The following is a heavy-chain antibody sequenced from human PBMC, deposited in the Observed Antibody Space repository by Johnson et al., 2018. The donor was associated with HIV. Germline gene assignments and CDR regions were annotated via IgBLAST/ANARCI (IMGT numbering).Heavy chain of an antibody. CDR1: GFTFSSYG. Sequence: QVQLVESGGGVVQPGRSLRLSCAASGFTFSSYGMHWVRQAPGKGLEWVAVIWYDGSNKYYADSVKGRFTISRDNSKNTLYLQMNSLRAEDTAVYYCAKDYYGSGSKHDAFDIWGQWTMVTVSS. CDR2: IWYDGSNK. V-gene: IGHV3-33*06. J-gene: IGHJ3*02. D-gene: IGHD3-10*01. CDR3: AKDYYGSGSKHDAFDI.